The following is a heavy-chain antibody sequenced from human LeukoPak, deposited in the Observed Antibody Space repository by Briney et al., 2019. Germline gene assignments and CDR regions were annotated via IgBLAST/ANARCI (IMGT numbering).Heavy chain of an antibody. D-gene: IGHD6-13*01. Sequence: PSETLSLTCAVYGGSFSGYFWSWIRQPPGKGLEWIGEINHSGSTNYNPSLKSRVTISVDTSKNQFSLKLSSVTAADTAVYYCARAGYSSSWYPNYYYGMDVWGQGTTVTVSS. J-gene: IGHJ6*02. CDR2: INHSGST. CDR1: GGSFSGYF. CDR3: ARAGYSSSWYPNYYYGMDV. V-gene: IGHV4-34*01.